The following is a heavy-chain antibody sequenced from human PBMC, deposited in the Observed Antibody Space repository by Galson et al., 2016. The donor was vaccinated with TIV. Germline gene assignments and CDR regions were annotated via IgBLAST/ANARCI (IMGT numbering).Heavy chain of an antibody. CDR2: IRGSGISK. V-gene: IGHV3-23*01. CDR1: GFTFSSYA. Sequence: LRLSCAASGFTFSSYAMGWVRPAPGKGLEWVSTIRGSGISKYYADSVKGRFTISRDNSKSTVYLRMDSLRAEDTATYYCAKHFTRYVVSDGVLDVWGQGTTVTVS. CDR3: AKHFTRYVVSDGVLDV. D-gene: IGHD3-9*01. J-gene: IGHJ6*02.